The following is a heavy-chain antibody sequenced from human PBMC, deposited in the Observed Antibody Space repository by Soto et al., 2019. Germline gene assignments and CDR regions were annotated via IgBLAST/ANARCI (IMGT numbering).Heavy chain of an antibody. J-gene: IGHJ4*02. V-gene: IGHV3-33*06. CDR2: IWYDGSNK. D-gene: IGHD3-22*01. CDR1: GFTFSSYG. CDR3: AKALPQYYYDSSGYSIDY. Sequence: PGGSLRLSCAASGFTFSSYGMHWVRQAPGKGLEWVAVIWYDGSNKYYADSVKGRFTISRDNSKNTLYLQMNSLRAEDTAVYYCAKALPQYYYDSSGYSIDYWGQGTLVTVSS.